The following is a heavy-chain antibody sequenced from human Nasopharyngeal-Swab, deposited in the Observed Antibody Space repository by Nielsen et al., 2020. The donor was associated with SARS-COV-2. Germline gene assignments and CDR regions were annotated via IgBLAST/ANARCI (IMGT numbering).Heavy chain of an antibody. D-gene: IGHD6-13*01. J-gene: IGHJ4*02. V-gene: IGHV5-51*01. CDR2: IYPGDSDT. Sequence: ESLKISCKGSGYSFTSYWIGWVLQMPGTGLEWMGIIYPGDSDTRYSPSFQGQVTISADKSISTAYLQWSSLKASDTAMYYCARLAAAGTLLSWMDYWGQGTLVTVSS. CDR1: GYSFTSYW. CDR3: ARLAAAGTLLSWMDY.